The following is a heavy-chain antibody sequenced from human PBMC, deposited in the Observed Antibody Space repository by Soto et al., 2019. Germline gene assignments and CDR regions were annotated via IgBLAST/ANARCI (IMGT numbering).Heavy chain of an antibody. V-gene: IGHV5-10-1*01. CDR2: IDPDDSYT. D-gene: IGHD1-26*01. J-gene: IGHJ4*01. CDR3: ARHELGRGEPNDF. CDR1: GYSFTIYW. Sequence: GESLKISCETSGYSFTIYWITWVRQMPGKGLEWMGRIDPDDSYTSYNPSFRGHVTISADESIRTAYLQWSSLKASDTAMYYCARHELGRGEPNDFWGHGTLVAVSS.